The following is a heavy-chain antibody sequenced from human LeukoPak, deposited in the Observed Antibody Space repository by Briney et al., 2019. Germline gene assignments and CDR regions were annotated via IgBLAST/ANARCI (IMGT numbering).Heavy chain of an antibody. CDR3: ARVWGYCSSTSCYGGGYFDY. CDR1: GFTFRSYS. D-gene: IGHD2-2*01. CDR2: ISSSSRYI. Sequence: PGGSLGLSCAASGFTFRSYSMNWVRQAPGKGLEWVSSISSSSRYIYYADSVKGRFTISRDNAKNSLYLQVNSLRAEDTAVYYCARVWGYCSSTSCYGGGYFDYWGQGTLVTVSS. J-gene: IGHJ4*02. V-gene: IGHV3-21*01.